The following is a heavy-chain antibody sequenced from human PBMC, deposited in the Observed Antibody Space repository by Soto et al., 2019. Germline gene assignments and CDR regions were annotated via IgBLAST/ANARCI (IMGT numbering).Heavy chain of an antibody. D-gene: IGHD3-3*01. Sequence: SETLSLTCAVYGGSFSGYYWSWIRQPPGKGLEWIGEINHSGGTNYNPSLKSRVTISVDTSKNQFSLKLSSVTAADTAVYYCARGNSPFGYDSWSGYYYFDYWGQGTLVTVSS. CDR1: GGSFSGYY. CDR3: ARGNSPFGYDSWSGYYYFDY. V-gene: IGHV4-34*01. CDR2: INHSGGT. J-gene: IGHJ4*02.